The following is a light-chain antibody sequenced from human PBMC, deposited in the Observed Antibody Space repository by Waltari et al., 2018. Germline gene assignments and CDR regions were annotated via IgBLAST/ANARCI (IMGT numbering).Light chain of an antibody. Sequence: QSVLPQPPSASGTPGPRVTISCSGSSSHIGRNSVHRYQHFPGTAPKLVIYINDQRPSGVPDRFSGSKSGTSASLAISGLQSDDEAEYSCAVWDDSLSAWLFGGGTKLAVL. V-gene: IGLV1-44*01. CDR3: AVWDDSLSAWL. CDR2: IND. CDR1: SSHIGRNS. J-gene: IGLJ3*02.